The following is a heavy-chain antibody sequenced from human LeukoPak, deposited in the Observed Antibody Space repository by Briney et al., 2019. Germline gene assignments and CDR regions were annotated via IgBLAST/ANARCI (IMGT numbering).Heavy chain of an antibody. D-gene: IGHD3-9*01. V-gene: IGHV3-74*03. Sequence: GGSLRLSCAASGFTFNTYWMHWVRQAPGKGLVWVARVNREGTTTTYAVSVKGRFTISRDNAKNTLYLQMNNLRAEDTAVYYCARDLDWILFDYWGQGTLVTVSS. J-gene: IGHJ4*02. CDR1: GFTFNTYW. CDR3: ARDLDWILFDY. CDR2: VNREGTTT.